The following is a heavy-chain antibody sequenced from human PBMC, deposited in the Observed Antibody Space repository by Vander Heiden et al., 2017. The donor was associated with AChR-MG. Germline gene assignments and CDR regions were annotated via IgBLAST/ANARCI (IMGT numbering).Heavy chain of an antibody. Sequence: QVQLQESGPGLVKPSQTLSLTCTVSGASISSGDYYWSWIRQPPGKGLEWIGYIYYSGSTYYNPSLKSRVTISVDTSKNQFSLKLSSVTAADTAVYYCASSTYYYDSSGYYLPVYWGQGTLVTVSS. D-gene: IGHD3-22*01. CDR1: GASISSGDYY. J-gene: IGHJ4*02. V-gene: IGHV4-30-4*01. CDR3: ASSTYYYDSSGYYLPVY. CDR2: IYYSGST.